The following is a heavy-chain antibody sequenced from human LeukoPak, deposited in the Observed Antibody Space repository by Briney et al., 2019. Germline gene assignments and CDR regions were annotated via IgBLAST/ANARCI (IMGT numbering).Heavy chain of an antibody. D-gene: IGHD3-3*01. V-gene: IGHV3-66*01. CDR3: AREATDFGVVIRFNWFDP. CDR1: GFTVSSNY. Sequence: GGSLRLSCAASGFTVSSNYMSWVRQAPGKGLEWVSVIYSGGSTYYADSVKGRFTISRDNSKNTLYLQMNSLRAEDTAVYYCAREATDFGVVIRFNWFDPWGQGTLVTVSS. J-gene: IGHJ5*02. CDR2: IYSGGST.